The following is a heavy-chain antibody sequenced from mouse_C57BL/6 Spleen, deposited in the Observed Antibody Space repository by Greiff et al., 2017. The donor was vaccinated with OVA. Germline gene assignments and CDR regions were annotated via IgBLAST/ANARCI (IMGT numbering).Heavy chain of an antibody. V-gene: IGHV1-15*01. CDR1: GYTFTDYE. Sequence: VKLQESGAELVRPGASVTLSCKASGYTFTDYEMHWVKQTPVHGLEWIGAIDPETGGTAYNQKFKGKAILTADKSSSTAYMELRSLTSEDSAVYYCTRSGFYYGYDVRAMDYWGQGTSVTVSS. CDR3: TRSGFYYGYDVRAMDY. D-gene: IGHD2-2*01. CDR2: IDPETGGT. J-gene: IGHJ4*01.